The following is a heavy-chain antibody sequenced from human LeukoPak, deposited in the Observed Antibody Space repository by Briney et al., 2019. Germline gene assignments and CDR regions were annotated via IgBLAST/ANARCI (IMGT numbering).Heavy chain of an antibody. Sequence: GGPLRLSCAASGFTFSSYAMSWVRQAPGKGLEWVSAISGSGGSTYYADSVKGRFTISGDNSKNTLYLQMNSLRAEDTAVYYCAKDFGYSYGYDYWGQGTLVTVSS. J-gene: IGHJ4*02. V-gene: IGHV3-23*01. CDR3: AKDFGYSYGYDY. CDR2: ISGSGGST. CDR1: GFTFSSYA. D-gene: IGHD5-18*01.